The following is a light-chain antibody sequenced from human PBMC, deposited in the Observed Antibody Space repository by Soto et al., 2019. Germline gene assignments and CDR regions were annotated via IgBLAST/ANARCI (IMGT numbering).Light chain of an antibody. CDR3: QQSYNTPRT. CDR1: QSISNY. J-gene: IGKJ1*01. V-gene: IGKV1-39*01. CDR2: AAS. Sequence: DIQMTQSPSSLSASVGDRVTITCRASQSISNYVNWYQQKPGKAPKLLIYAASSLQSGVPSWFSGSGSGTDFTLTISSLQPEDFATYYCQQSYNTPRTFGQGTKLEIK.